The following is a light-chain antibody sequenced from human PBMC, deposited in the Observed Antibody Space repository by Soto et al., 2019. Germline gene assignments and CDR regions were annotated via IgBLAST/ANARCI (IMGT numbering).Light chain of an antibody. Sequence: DIQLTQSPSFLSASVGDRVTITCRASQGISSYLAWYQQKAGKAPKLLIYSASTLQSGVPSRFNGSGSGTEFTLTISSLQPEDFATYYCQHSSSYPYTFGQGTKLEIK. J-gene: IGKJ2*01. CDR2: SAS. CDR1: QGISSY. CDR3: QHSSSYPYT. V-gene: IGKV1-9*01.